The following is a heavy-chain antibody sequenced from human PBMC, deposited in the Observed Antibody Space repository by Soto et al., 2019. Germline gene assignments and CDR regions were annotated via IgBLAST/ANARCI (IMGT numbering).Heavy chain of an antibody. CDR3: ARVTICEYWFYP. Sequence: LSLTCAVSSYSISGGFFWAWIRQPPGKGLEWIGNIYHSGSAHYNPSLKSRVTMSVDTSKNNFSLRLTSVTAADTAVYYCARVTICEYWFYPWGQGILVTVSS. CDR2: IYHSGSA. D-gene: IGHD3-3*01. J-gene: IGHJ5*02. CDR1: SYSISGGFF. V-gene: IGHV4-38-2*01.